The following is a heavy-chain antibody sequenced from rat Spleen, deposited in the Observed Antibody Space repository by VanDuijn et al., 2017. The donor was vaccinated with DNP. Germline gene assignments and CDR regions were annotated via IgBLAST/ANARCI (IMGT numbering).Heavy chain of an antibody. J-gene: IGHJ2*01. CDR2: ISYEGSRT. D-gene: IGHD3-8*01. CDR1: GFTFSDYY. V-gene: IGHV5-22*01. Sequence: EVQLVESGGGLVQPGRSLKLSCAASGFTFSDYYMAWVRQAPKKGLEWVASISYEGSRTYYGDSVKGRFSLSRDNARSTLYLQVNSLRSEDTATYYCTSNPHIRTAAPFDYWGQGVMVTVSS. CDR3: TSNPHIRTAAPFDY.